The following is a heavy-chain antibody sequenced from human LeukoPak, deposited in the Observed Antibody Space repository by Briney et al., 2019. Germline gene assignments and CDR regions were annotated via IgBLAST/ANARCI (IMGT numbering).Heavy chain of an antibody. J-gene: IGHJ5*02. D-gene: IGHD3-22*01. CDR3: ARDPFLYYDSSGYPSWFDP. V-gene: IGHV4-4*02. CDR1: GGSISSNNW. CDR2: IYYSGST. Sequence: KPSETLSLTCAVSGGSISSNNWWNWVRQPPGKGLEWIGSIYYSGSTYYNPSLKSRVTISVDTSKNQFSLKLSSVTAADTAVYYCARDPFLYYDSSGYPSWFDPWGQGTLVTVSS.